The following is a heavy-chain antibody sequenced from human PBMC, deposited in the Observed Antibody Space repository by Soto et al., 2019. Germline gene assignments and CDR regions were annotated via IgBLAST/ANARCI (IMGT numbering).Heavy chain of an antibody. J-gene: IGHJ3*02. CDR1: GGSISSGDYY. V-gene: IGHV4-30-4*01. CDR2: IYYSGRN. Sequence: QVQLQESGPGLVKPSQTLSLTCTVSGGSISSGDYYWSWIRQPPGKGLEGIGYIYYSGRNYYNPSLKSLVTISVDTSKNQSSLKLSSVTAADTAVYYCARDGLYGDYAAYDAFDIWGQGTMVTVSS. CDR3: ARDGLYGDYAAYDAFDI. D-gene: IGHD4-17*01.